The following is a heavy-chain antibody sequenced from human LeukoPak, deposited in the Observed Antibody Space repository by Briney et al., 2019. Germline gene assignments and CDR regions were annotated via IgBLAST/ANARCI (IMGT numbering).Heavy chain of an antibody. CDR2: INHSGST. CDR3: ASPSRLGYCSGGSCPNFDY. Sequence: PSETLPLTCAVNRGSFSGYYWSWIRHPPGKGLEWIGQINHSGSTNYNPSLKSRVTISVDTSKNRFSLKLSSVTAAETAVYYYASPSRLGYCSGGSCPNFDYWGQGTLVTASP. J-gene: IGHJ4*02. V-gene: IGHV4-34*01. D-gene: IGHD2-15*01. CDR1: RGSFSGYY.